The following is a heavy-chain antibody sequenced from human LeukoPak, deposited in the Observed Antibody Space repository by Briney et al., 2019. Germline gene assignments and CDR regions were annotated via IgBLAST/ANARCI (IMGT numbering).Heavy chain of an antibody. J-gene: IGHJ3*02. D-gene: IGHD3-22*01. CDR1: GFTFSSYG. Sequence: PGGSLRLSCAASGFTFSSYGMHWVRQAPGKGLEWVAVIPYDGSNKYYADSVKGRFTISRDNSKNTLYLQMNSLRAEDTAVYYCAKGRFGYYDSSGYLDIWGQGTMVTVSS. CDR3: AKGRFGYYDSSGYLDI. V-gene: IGHV3-30*18. CDR2: IPYDGSNK.